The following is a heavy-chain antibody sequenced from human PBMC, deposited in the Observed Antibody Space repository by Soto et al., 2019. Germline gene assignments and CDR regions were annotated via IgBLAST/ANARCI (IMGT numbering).Heavy chain of an antibody. CDR1: GGLFSSYA. CDR3: AMGGSPYVWFNEF. J-gene: IGHJ4*02. Sequence: QVQLVQSGAEVKKPGSSMKISCKASGGLFSSYAISWVRQAPGQGLEWMGGIIPVFGTTNYAQKFQDRVTITVDESTNTAYMDLSSLRSEDTAIYYCAMGGSPYVWFNEFWGQGTLVTVSS. V-gene: IGHV1-69*01. D-gene: IGHD3-16*01. CDR2: IIPVFGTT.